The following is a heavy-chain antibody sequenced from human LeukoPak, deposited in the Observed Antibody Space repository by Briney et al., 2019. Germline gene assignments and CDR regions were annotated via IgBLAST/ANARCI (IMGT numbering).Heavy chain of an antibody. CDR3: ARPRMGYTLYYFDS. CDR2: ISTSNGLT. D-gene: IGHD6-13*01. Sequence: ASVKVSCKASGYTFTRFGISWVRQAPGQGLEWMGWISTSNGLTQYAQKFQGRVTVSTDTSTSTAYMELRSLRPDDTAIYFCARPRMGYTLYYFDSWGQGTLVTVSS. CDR1: GYTFTRFG. J-gene: IGHJ4*02. V-gene: IGHV1-18*01.